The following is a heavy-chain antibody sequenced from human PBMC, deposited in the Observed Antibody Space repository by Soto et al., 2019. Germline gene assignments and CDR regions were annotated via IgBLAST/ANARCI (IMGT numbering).Heavy chain of an antibody. D-gene: IGHD5-12*01. CDR2: IIPILGIA. J-gene: IGHJ6*03. CDR3: VAASGYDYEFSYYIDV. CDR1: GGPFSSST. Sequence: QVQLVQSGAEVKKPASSVKVSCKASGGPFSSSTITWGRQAPGQGLEWMGRIIPILGIANYAQKFQGRVTITSDKSTSTAYMGLSRLRSEDTAVEYGVAASGYDYEFSYYIDVWGKGTTVTVSS. V-gene: IGHV1-69*02.